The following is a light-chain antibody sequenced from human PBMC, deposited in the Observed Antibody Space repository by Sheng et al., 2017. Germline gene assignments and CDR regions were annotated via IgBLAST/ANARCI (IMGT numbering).Light chain of an antibody. J-gene: IGKJ5*01. CDR3: QQYDNEIT. V-gene: IGKV1-5*03. Sequence: DIQMTQSPSTLSASVGDRVTITCRASQSISSWLAWYQQKPGRAPKVLIYKASNLQSGAPSRFSGSGSGTEFTLTITSLQPDDFATYYCQQYDNEITFGQGTRLEIK. CDR1: QSISSW. CDR2: KAS.